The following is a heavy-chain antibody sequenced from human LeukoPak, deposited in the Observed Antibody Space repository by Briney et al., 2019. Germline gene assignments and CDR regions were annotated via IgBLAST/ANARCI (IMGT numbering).Heavy chain of an antibody. CDR2: ISSSSSYI. CDR1: GFTFSSYS. D-gene: IGHD6-19*01. CDR3: ARDPYLAVAGTPDAFDI. J-gene: IGHJ3*02. Sequence: PGGSLRLSCAASGFTFSSYSMNWVRQAPGKGLEWVSSISSSSSYIYYADSVKGRFTISRDNAKNSLYLQMNSLRAEDTAVYYCARDPYLAVAGTPDAFDIWGQGTMVTVSS. V-gene: IGHV3-21*04.